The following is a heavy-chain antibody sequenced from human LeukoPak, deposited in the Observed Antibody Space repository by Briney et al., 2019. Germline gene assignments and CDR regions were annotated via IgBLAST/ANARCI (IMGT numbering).Heavy chain of an antibody. Sequence: GASVNVSCKAFGYTFGTSSISWVRQAPGQRLEWMGWISPKNGNTHYAQGVQGRVTMTTDTSRSTAYMELRSLRSDDTAVYYCTRVRNSNNWWGAFDIWGQGTMITVSS. J-gene: IGHJ3*02. CDR1: GYTFGTSS. V-gene: IGHV1-18*01. CDR2: ISPKNGNT. CDR3: TRVRNSNNWWGAFDI. D-gene: IGHD1-1*01.